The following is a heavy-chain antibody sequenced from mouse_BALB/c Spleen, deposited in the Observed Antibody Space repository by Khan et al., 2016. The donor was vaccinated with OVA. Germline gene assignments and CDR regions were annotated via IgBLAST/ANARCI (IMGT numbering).Heavy chain of an antibody. CDR2: LWGDGNT. CDR3: ARAYYGNYREAMDY. CDR1: GFSLTGYG. V-gene: IGHV2-6-7*01. D-gene: IGHD2-10*01. Sequence: QVQLKESGPGLVAPSQSLSITCTVSGFSLTGYGVNWVRQPPGKGLEWLGMLWGDGNTDYNSALKSRLNLTKDNSKSQVFLKMNSLQTDDTARYYCARAYYGNYREAMDYWGQGTSVTVSS. J-gene: IGHJ4*01.